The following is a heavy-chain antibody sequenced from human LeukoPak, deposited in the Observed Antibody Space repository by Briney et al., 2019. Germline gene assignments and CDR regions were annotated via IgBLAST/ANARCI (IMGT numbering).Heavy chain of an antibody. D-gene: IGHD4-23*01. CDR3: AREFGDYGGNSGWFDP. CDR1: GFTFSSYS. Sequence: GGSLRLSCAASGFTFSSYSMNWVRQAPGKGLEWVSSISSSSSSYIYYADSVKGRFTISRDNAKNSLYLQMNSLRAEDTAVYYCAREFGDYGGNSGWFDPWGQGTLVTVSS. V-gene: IGHV3-21*01. CDR2: ISSSSSSYI. J-gene: IGHJ5*02.